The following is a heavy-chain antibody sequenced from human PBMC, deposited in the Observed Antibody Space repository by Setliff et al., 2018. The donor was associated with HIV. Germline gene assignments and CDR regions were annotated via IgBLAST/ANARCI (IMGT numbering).Heavy chain of an antibody. CDR2: LYSGGTI. Sequence: GGSLRLSCAVSGFTVTSHYMTWVRQAPGKGLEWVSVLYSGGTIHYADSVKGRFTISRDVSKNTLFLQMNSLTTEDTAIYFCARGSHRAPSVTTPFDYWGQGTLVTVSS. V-gene: IGHV3-66*02. J-gene: IGHJ4*02. D-gene: IGHD4-17*01. CDR1: GFTVTSHY. CDR3: ARGSHRAPSVTTPFDY.